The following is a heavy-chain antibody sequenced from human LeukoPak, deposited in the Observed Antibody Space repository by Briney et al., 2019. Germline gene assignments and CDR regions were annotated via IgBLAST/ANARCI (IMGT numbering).Heavy chain of an antibody. CDR2: ISGSGGST. V-gene: IGHV3-23*01. D-gene: IGHD6-13*01. CDR1: GFTFSSYA. J-gene: IGHJ4*02. CDR3: ANDEIAARSPYYFDY. Sequence: GGSLRLSCAASGFTFSSYAMSWVRQAPGKGLEWVSAISGSGGSTYYADSVKGRFTISRDNSKNTLYLQMNSLRAEDTAVYYCANDEIAARSPYYFDYWGQGTLVTVSS.